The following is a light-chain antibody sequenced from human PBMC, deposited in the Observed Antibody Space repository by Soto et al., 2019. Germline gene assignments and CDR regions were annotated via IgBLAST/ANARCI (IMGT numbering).Light chain of an antibody. V-gene: IGKV3-20*01. J-gene: IGKJ1*01. CDR3: QQYGSSPWT. CDR1: QSVSSSY. Sequence: VLTQSTGTLSLSPGERATLSCRASQSVSSSYLAWYQQKPGQAPRLLIYGASSRATGIPDRFSGSGSGTDFTLTISRLDPEDFSVYYCQQYGSSPWTFGQGTKLDIK. CDR2: GAS.